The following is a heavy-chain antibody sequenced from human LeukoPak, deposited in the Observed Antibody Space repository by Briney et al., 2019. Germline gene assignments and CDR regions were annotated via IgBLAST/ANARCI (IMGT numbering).Heavy chain of an antibody. J-gene: IGHJ4*02. V-gene: IGHV3-30*02. CDR1: GLTFSNYG. D-gene: IGHD1-26*01. CDR2: IQYDGSDK. CDR3: AKGDIVGATRVFDY. Sequence: PGGSLRLSSAASGLTFSNYGMHWVRQAPGKGLEWVTFIQYDGSDKKYVHSVKGRFTISRDNTKNTLYLQINSLRAEDTAVYYCAKGDIVGATRVFDYWGQGTLVTVSS.